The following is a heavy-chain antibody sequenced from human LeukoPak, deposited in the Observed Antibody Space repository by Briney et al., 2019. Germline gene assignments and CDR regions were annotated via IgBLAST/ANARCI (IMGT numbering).Heavy chain of an antibody. CDR1: TFTXXX. V-gene: IGHV1-69-2*01. Sequence: TFTXXXMXXXGQAPGXGREWMCVVDPEDGETIYAEKFQGRVTITADTSTDKAYMELSSLRSEDTAVYYCATEGSYTRLGYWGQGTLVTVSS. CDR2: VDPEDGET. J-gene: IGHJ4*02. CDR3: ATEGSYTRLGY. D-gene: IGHD1-26*01.